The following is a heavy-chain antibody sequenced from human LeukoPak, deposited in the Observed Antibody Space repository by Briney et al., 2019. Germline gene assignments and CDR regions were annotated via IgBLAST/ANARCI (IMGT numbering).Heavy chain of an antibody. CDR2: IRSKANSYAT. CDR3: TRHFVNGGFDY. V-gene: IGHV3-73*01. J-gene: IGHJ4*02. Sequence: GGSLRLSCAASGFTFSGSAMHWVRQASGKGLEWVGRIRSKANSYATAYAASVKGRFTISRDDSKNTAYLQMSSLKTEDTAVYYCTRHFVNGGFDYWGQGTLVTVSS. D-gene: IGHD2-8*01. CDR1: GFTFSGSA.